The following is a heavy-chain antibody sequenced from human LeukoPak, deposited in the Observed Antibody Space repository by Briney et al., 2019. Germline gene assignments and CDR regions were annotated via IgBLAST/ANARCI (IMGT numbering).Heavy chain of an antibody. J-gene: IGHJ6*02. CDR2: TYHNGST. CDR3: ARDLAFGDYSLYYYYGMDV. CDR1: GGSNNPYY. Sequence: PSETLSLTCTVSGGSNNPYYWSWLRQARGRGLEWLGFTYHNGSTKHKPSLKSRVTISADKSQNQFSLKFHTGAAGDTARYYCARDLAFGDYSLYYYYGMDVWGQGTPVTVSS. D-gene: IGHD2-21*01. V-gene: IGHV4-4*08.